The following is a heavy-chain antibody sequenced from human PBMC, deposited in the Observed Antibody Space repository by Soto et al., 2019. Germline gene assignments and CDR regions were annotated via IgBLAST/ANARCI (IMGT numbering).Heavy chain of an antibody. CDR1: GGSISSGGYY. J-gene: IGHJ6*02. Sequence: SETLSFTCTVSGGSISSGGYYWSWIRQYPGKGLEWIGYISYSGSTYYNPSLKSRITISVDTSKNQFFLKLRSVTAADTAVYYCARGSPIVVVVPATPELYYGVDVWGQGTTVTVSS. CDR2: ISYSGST. CDR3: ARGSPIVVVVPATPELYYGVDV. D-gene: IGHD2-2*01. V-gene: IGHV4-31*03.